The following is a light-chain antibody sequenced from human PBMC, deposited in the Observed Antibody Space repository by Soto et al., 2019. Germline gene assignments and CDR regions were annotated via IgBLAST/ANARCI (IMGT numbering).Light chain of an antibody. CDR3: QQYGPSPMYT. Sequence: EIVLTQSPGTLSLSPGERATLSCRASQGVSSTYFAWYQQKPGQAPRLLMYDASSRATVIPDRFSGSGSGTDFTLTISRLEPEDFAMYYCQQYGPSPMYTFGQGTNLEIK. J-gene: IGKJ2*01. CDR1: QGVSSTY. V-gene: IGKV3-20*01. CDR2: DAS.